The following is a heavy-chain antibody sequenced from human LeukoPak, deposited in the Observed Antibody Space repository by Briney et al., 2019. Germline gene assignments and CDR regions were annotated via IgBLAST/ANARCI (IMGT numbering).Heavy chain of an antibody. V-gene: IGHV4-34*01. D-gene: IGHD3-16*01. CDR1: GGSFSGYY. CDR3: TRGAGWLIDY. Sequence: SETLSLTCAVYGGSFSGYYWSWIRQPPGKGLEWIGEINHSGSTNYNPSLKSRVTISADTSKNQFSLKLNSMTTADTAVYYCTRGAGWLIDYWGQGILVTVSS. CDR2: INHSGST. J-gene: IGHJ4*02.